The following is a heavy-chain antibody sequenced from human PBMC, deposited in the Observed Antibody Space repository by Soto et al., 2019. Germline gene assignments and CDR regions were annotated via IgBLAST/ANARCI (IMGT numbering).Heavy chain of an antibody. Sequence: QVQLQESGPGLVKPSQTLSLTCTVSGGSISSGDYYWSWIRQPPGKGLEWIGYIYYSGSTYYNPSLNSWVTISVDTSKNQFSLKLRSVTAADTAVYSCAGGVETIFGVDPIDYWGQGTLVTVSS. J-gene: IGHJ4*02. CDR1: GGSISSGDYY. V-gene: IGHV4-30-4*01. CDR2: IYYSGST. CDR3: AGGVETIFGVDPIDY. D-gene: IGHD3-3*01.